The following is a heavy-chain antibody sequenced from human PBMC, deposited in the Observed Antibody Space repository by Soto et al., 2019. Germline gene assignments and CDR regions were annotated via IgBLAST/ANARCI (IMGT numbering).Heavy chain of an antibody. CDR3: ARDGVRYFDWFDP. CDR1: GFTFSSYA. V-gene: IGHV3-30-3*01. D-gene: IGHD3-9*01. CDR2: ISYDGSNK. Sequence: TGGSLRLSCAASGFTFSSYAMHWVRQAPGKGLEWVAVISYDGSNKYYADSVKGRFTISRDNSKNTLYLQVNSLRAEDTAVYYCARDGVRYFDWFDPWGQGTLVTVSS. J-gene: IGHJ5*02.